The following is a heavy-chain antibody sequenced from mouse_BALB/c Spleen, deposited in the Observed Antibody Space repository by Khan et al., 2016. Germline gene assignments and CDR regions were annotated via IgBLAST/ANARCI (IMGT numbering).Heavy chain of an antibody. CDR3: AREGLYGSSQGAWFAY. J-gene: IGHJ3*01. D-gene: IGHD1-1*01. V-gene: IGHV9-3-1*01. CDR1: GYTFTNYG. Sequence: QLQLVQSGPELKKPGETVKISCKASGYTFTNYGMNWVKQAPGKGLKWMGWINTYTGEPTYADDFKGRFAFSLETSASTAYLQINNLKNEDTATYFCAREGLYGSSQGAWFAYWGQGTLVTVSA. CDR2: INTYTGEP.